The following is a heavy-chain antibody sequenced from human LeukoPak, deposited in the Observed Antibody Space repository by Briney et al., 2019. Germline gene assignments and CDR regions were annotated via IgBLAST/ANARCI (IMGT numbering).Heavy chain of an antibody. V-gene: IGHV3-30*18. Sequence: GGSLRLSCAASGFTFSSYGMHWVRQAPGKGLEWVAVISYDGSNKYYADSVKGRFTISRDNSKNTLYLQMNSLRAEDTAVYYCAKVGGGDYGDYSTPTTDYWGQGTLVTVSS. CDR1: GFTFSSYG. CDR3: AKVGGGDYGDYSTPTTDY. CDR2: ISYDGSNK. J-gene: IGHJ4*02. D-gene: IGHD4-17*01.